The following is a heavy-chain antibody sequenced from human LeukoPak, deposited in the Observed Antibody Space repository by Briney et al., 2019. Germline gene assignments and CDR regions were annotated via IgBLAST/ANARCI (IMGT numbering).Heavy chain of an antibody. D-gene: IGHD4-23*01. CDR3: ARLVVTAFGY. CDR1: GVCFNSYS. Sequence: PGGALGLSRAVSGVCFNSYSMHWGRRAPRQGVGGVALILYDGSNKYYADSVKGRFTISGDNSKDTLYLQMNSLRAEDTAVYYCARLVVTAFGYRGQGTLVTVSS. J-gene: IGHJ4*02. CDR2: ILYDGSNK. V-gene: IGHV3-30*07.